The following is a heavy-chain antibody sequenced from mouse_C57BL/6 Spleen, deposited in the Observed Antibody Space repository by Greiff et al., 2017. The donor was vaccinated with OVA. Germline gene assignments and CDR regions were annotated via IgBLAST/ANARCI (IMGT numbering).Heavy chain of an antibody. CDR2: INYDGSST. CDR3: ARSSLYYGSSDWYFDV. Sequence: EVMLVESEGGLVQPGSSMKLSCTASGFTFSDYYMAWVRQVPEKGLEWVANINYDGSSTYYLDSLKSRFIISRDNAKNILYLQMSSLKSEDTATYYCARSSLYYGSSDWYFDVWGTGTTVTVSS. J-gene: IGHJ1*03. V-gene: IGHV5-16*01. CDR1: GFTFSDYY. D-gene: IGHD1-1*01.